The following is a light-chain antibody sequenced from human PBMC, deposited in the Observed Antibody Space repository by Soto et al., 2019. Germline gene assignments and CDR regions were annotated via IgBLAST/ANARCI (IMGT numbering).Light chain of an antibody. J-gene: IGKJ1*01. Sequence: DIQMTQSPSTLSASVGDRVTITCRASQSISSWLDWYQQKPGKAPKLLIYEASSSQIGVPPRFSGSGFGTEFTLTISSLQPDDFATYYCQHYKESSTFGQGTRLEIK. CDR3: QHYKESST. CDR2: EAS. V-gene: IGKV1-5*03. CDR1: QSISSW.